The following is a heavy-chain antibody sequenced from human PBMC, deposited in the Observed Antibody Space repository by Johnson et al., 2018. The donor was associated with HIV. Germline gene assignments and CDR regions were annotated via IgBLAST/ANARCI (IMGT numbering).Heavy chain of an antibody. D-gene: IGHD4-17*01. CDR3: AQDPNDSVDRLGSLGAFDI. J-gene: IGHJ3*02. V-gene: IGHV3-30*02. CDR1: GFTFSNYG. Sequence: QVQLVESGGGLVKPGGSLRLSCAASGFTFSNYGMHWARQAPGKRLEWVAFIRYDGNSKYYADSVKGRFSVSRGNSKNTLYLQMNSLRAEDTAVYYCAQDPNDSVDRLGSLGAFDIWGQGPMVTVS. CDR2: IRYDGNSK.